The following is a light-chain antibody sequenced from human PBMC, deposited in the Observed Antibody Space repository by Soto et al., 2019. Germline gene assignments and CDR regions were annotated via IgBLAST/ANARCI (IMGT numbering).Light chain of an antibody. Sequence: DIQMTQSPSSVSASDGDIITITCRASQPINTWLAWYQQKPGKAPNLLIYAASTLHRGAPSRFSGRGSGTDFSLTIRNLEPEDFATYYCQQSNSFPYTFGQGTKVDIK. V-gene: IGKV1-12*01. J-gene: IGKJ2*01. CDR2: AAS. CDR3: QQSNSFPYT. CDR1: QPINTW.